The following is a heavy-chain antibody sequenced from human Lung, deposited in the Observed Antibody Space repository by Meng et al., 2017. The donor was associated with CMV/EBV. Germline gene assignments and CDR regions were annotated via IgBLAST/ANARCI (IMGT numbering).Heavy chain of an antibody. V-gene: IGHV3-9*01. Sequence: SCAASGFTFDDYAMHWVRQAPGKGLEWVSGISWNSGSIGYADSVKGRFTISRDNAKNSLYLQMNSLRAEDTALYYCAKDIHYGIVVVPAANNYYYGMDVWXPGTXVTVSS. D-gene: IGHD2-2*01. CDR2: ISWNSGSI. CDR1: GFTFDDYA. CDR3: AKDIHYGIVVVPAANNYYYGMDV. J-gene: IGHJ6*02.